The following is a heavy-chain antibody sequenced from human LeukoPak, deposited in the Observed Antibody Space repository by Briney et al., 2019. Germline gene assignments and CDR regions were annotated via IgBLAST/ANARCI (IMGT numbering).Heavy chain of an antibody. Sequence: PGGSLRLSCAASGFTVSSNYMSWVRQAPGKGLEWVSVIYSGGSTYYADSVKGRFTISRDNSKNTLYLQMNSLRAEDTAVYYCAKEAYSYGKGYFDYWGQGTLVTVSS. D-gene: IGHD5-18*01. CDR1: GFTVSSNY. V-gene: IGHV3-53*01. CDR3: AKEAYSYGKGYFDY. J-gene: IGHJ4*02. CDR2: IYSGGST.